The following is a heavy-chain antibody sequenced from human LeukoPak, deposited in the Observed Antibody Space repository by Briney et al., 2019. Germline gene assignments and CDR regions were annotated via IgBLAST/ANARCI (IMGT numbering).Heavy chain of an antibody. CDR1: GGSISGTPYY. CDR2: IYYSGST. D-gene: IGHD6-13*01. V-gene: IGHV4-39*07. CDR3: ARGIAAAGTGFDP. J-gene: IGHJ5*02. Sequence: SETLSLTCAISGGSISGTPYYWGWIRQPPGKGLEWIGSIYYSGSTYYNPSLKGRVTISVDTSKNQFSLKLSSVTAADTAVYYCARGIAAAGTGFDPWGQGTLVTVSS.